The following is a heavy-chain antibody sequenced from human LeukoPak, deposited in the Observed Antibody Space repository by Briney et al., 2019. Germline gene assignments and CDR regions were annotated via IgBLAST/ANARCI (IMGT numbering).Heavy chain of an antibody. CDR2: ISAYNGNT. V-gene: IGHV1-18*01. Sequence: EASVKVSCKASGYTFTSYGISWVRQAPGQGLEWMGWISAYNGNTNYAQKLQGRVTMTTDTSTSTAYMELRSLRSDDTAVYYCARTQGDSSEAWFDPWGQGTLVTVSS. J-gene: IGHJ5*02. CDR3: ARTQGDSSEAWFDP. D-gene: IGHD2-2*01. CDR1: GYTFTSYG.